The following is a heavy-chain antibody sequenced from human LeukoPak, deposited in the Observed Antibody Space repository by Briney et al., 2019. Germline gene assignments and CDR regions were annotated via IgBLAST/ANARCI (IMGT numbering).Heavy chain of an antibody. D-gene: IGHD6-19*01. CDR2: INPNSSGT. CDR3: ARGEGSGWYADY. CDR1: GYTFTGYY. J-gene: IGHJ4*02. Sequence: ASVKVSCKASGYTFTGYYMHWVRQAPGQGLEWMGWINPNSSGTNYAQKFQGRVTMTRDTSISTAYMELSRLRSDDTAVYYCARGEGSGWYADYWGRGTLVTVSS. V-gene: IGHV1-2*02.